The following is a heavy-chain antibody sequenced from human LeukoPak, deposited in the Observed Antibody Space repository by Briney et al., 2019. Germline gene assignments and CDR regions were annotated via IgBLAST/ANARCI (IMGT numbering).Heavy chain of an antibody. D-gene: IGHD3-22*01. V-gene: IGHV3-13*01. CDR3: ARDHYRDYYDSSGYYHDAFDI. CDR2: IGTAGDT. CDR1: GFTFSSYD. Sequence: GGSLRLSCAASGFTFSSYDMHWVRQPTGKGLEWVSAIGTAGDTYYSHSVKGRFTISRDNAKNSLYLQMNSLRAEDTALYYCARDHYRDYYDSSGYYHDAFDIWGQGTMVTVSS. J-gene: IGHJ3*02.